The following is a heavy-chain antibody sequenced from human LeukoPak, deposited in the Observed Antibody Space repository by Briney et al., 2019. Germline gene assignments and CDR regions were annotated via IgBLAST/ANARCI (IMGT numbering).Heavy chain of an antibody. Sequence: SETLSLTCAVYGGSFSGYYWSWIRQPPGKGLEWIGEINHSGSTNYNPSLKSRVTMSVDTSKNQFSLKLSSVTAADTAVYYCARDSSEYYYDSSGYYAHFDYWGQGTLVTVSS. CDR2: INHSGST. V-gene: IGHV4-34*01. J-gene: IGHJ4*02. D-gene: IGHD3-22*01. CDR3: ARDSSEYYYDSSGYYAHFDY. CDR1: GGSFSGYY.